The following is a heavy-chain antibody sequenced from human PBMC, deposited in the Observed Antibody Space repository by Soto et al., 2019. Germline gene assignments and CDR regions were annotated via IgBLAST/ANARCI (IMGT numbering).Heavy chain of an antibody. V-gene: IGHV3-7*01. CDR1: GFTFSSSW. D-gene: IGHD2-8*01. CDR2: IKPDGGEQ. J-gene: IGHJ3*01. CDR3: ARDQGCIDKCWGAFDF. Sequence: GGSLRLSCTASGFTFSSSWMAWVRQAPGTGLEWVANIKPDGGEQVYIDSVKGRFTVSRDNAKNSLYLQMNSLKAEDSAVYYCARDQGCIDKCWGAFDFWGRGTMVTVSS.